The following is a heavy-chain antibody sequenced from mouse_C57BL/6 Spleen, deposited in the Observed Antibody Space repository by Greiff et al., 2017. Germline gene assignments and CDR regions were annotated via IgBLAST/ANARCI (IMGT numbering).Heavy chain of an antibody. CDR1: GYTFTSYW. V-gene: IGHV1-72*01. CDR3: ARGGYYYAMDY. Sequence: QVQLKESGAELVKPGASVKLSCKASGYTFTSYWMHWVKQRPGRGLEWIGRIDPYSGGTKYNAKFKSKATLTVDKPSSTAYMQLSSLTSEDSAVYYCARGGYYYAMDYWGQGTSVTVSS. J-gene: IGHJ4*01. CDR2: IDPYSGGT.